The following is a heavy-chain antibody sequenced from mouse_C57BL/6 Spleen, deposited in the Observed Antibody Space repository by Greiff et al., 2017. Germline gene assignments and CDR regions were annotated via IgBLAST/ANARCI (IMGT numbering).Heavy chain of an antibody. CDR1: GYTFTEYT. CDR3: ARHEDRGNGNFFAWFAY. J-gene: IGHJ3*01. Sequence: VQLQQSGAELVKPGASVKLSCKASGYTFTEYTIHWVKQRSGQGLEWIGWFYPGSGSIKYNEKFKDKATLTADKSSSTVYMELSRLTSEDSAVYFCARHEDRGNGNFFAWFAYWGQGTLVTVSA. D-gene: IGHD2-1*01. V-gene: IGHV1-62-2*01. CDR2: FYPGSGSI.